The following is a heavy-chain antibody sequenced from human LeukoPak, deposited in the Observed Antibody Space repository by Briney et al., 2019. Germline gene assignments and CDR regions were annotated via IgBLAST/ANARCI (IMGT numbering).Heavy chain of an antibody. CDR3: VKDEAAAVDY. J-gene: IGHJ4*02. CDR2: ISNNGGTT. V-gene: IGHV3-64*05. Sequence: GGSLSLTCSASGFTFSSNDMHWVRQAPGKGLDYVSAISNNGGTTYYQDSVKGIFTISRNNTKTTLYVQMSSLTAEDTAVYYCVKDEAAAVDYWGQGTLVTVSS. CDR1: GFTFSSND. D-gene: IGHD6-13*01.